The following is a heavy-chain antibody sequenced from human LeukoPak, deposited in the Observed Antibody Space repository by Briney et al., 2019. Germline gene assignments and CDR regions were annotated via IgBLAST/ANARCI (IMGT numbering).Heavy chain of an antibody. J-gene: IGHJ4*02. V-gene: IGHV4-34*01. CDR3: ASTHLYGSSPLGY. CDR1: GGSFSCYY. Sequence: SETLSLTCAVYGGSFSCYYWSWIRQPPGKGLEWIGEINHSGSTNYNPSLKSRVTISVDTSKNQFSLKLSSVTAADTAVYYCASTHLYGSSPLGYWGQGTLVTVSS. CDR2: INHSGST. D-gene: IGHD6-13*01.